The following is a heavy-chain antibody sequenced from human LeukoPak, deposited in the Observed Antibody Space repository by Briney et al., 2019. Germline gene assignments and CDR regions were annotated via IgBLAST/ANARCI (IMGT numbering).Heavy chain of an antibody. CDR1: GGSISSSSYY. V-gene: IGHV4-39*07. Sequence: SETLSLTCTVSGGSISSSSYYWGWIRQPPGKGLEWIGSIYYSGSTYYNPSLKSRVTISVDTSKNQFSLNLRSATAADTAVYYCVREVVTHDLYMDVWGKGTTVIVSS. CDR2: IYYSGST. J-gene: IGHJ6*03. D-gene: IGHD3-22*01. CDR3: VREVVTHDLYMDV.